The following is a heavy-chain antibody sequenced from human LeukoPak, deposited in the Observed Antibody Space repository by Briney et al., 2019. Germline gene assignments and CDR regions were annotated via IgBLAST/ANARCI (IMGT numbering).Heavy chain of an antibody. CDR1: GFTFSSYW. D-gene: IGHD3-3*01. J-gene: IGHJ4*02. V-gene: IGHV3-7*01. CDR3: ARDRDRYYADY. Sequence: GGSLRLSCAASGFTFSSYWMSWVRQAPGQGLEWVANIKQEGSEKYYVDSVKGRFTISRDNAKNSLYLQMNSLRAEDTAVYYCARDRDRYYADYWGQGTLVTVSS. CDR2: IKQEGSEK.